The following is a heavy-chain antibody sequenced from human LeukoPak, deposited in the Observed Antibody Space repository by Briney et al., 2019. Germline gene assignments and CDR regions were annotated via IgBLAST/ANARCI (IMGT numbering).Heavy chain of an antibody. J-gene: IGHJ4*02. Sequence: GGSLRLSCAASGFTFSRFWMSWVRQAPGKGLEWVANIKQDGSEEYYVDSVKGRFTISRDNAKNSLYLQMNSLRAEDTAVYYCASLYSSKTNDYWGQGTLVTVSS. D-gene: IGHD6-19*01. CDR2: IKQDGSEE. V-gene: IGHV3-7*02. CDR3: ASLYSSKTNDY. CDR1: GFTFSRFW.